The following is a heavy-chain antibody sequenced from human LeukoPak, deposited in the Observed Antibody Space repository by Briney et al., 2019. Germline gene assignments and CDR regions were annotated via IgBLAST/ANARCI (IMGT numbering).Heavy chain of an antibody. V-gene: IGHV4-59*01. CDR1: GGSISSYY. CDR2: IYYSGST. D-gene: IGHD1-26*01. J-gene: IGHJ3*02. Sequence: SETLSLTCTVSGGSISSYYWSWLRQPPGKGREWIGYIYYSGSTTYNPSLKSRVTISVDTSKNQFSLKLSSVTAADTAVYYCARVRGKWEPLDAFDIWGQGTMVTVSS. CDR3: ARVRGKWEPLDAFDI.